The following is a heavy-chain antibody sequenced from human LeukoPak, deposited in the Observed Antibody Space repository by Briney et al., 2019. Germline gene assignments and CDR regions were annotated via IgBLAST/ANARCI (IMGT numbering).Heavy chain of an antibody. D-gene: IGHD6-13*01. V-gene: IGHV1-2*02. Sequence: ASVKVSCKASGYTFTDYYLNWVRQAPGQGLEWMGWINPNSGGTNYAQKFQGRVTMTRDTSISTAYMELSRLRSDDTAVYYCARGRRAAAGTFAFDIWGQGTMVTVSS. CDR3: ARGRRAAAGTFAFDI. CDR1: GYTFTDYY. CDR2: INPNSGGT. J-gene: IGHJ3*02.